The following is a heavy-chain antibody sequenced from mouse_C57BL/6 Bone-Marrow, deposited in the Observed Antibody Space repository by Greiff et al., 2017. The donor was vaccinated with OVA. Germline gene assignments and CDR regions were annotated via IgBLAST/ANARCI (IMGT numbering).Heavy chain of an antibody. CDR1: GYTFTSYG. CDR3: AEGIYDYDGYWYFDV. D-gene: IGHD2-4*01. Sequence: VQLQQSGAELAGPGASVKLSCKASGYTFTSYGISWVKQRTGQGLEWIGEIYPRSGNTYYNEKFKGKATLTADKSSSTAYMELRSLTSEDSAVYFCAEGIYDYDGYWYFDVWGTGTTVTVSS. CDR2: IYPRSGNT. V-gene: IGHV1-81*01. J-gene: IGHJ1*03.